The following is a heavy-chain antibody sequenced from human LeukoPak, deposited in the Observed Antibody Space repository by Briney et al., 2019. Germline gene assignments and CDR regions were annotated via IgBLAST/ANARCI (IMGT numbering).Heavy chain of an antibody. V-gene: IGHV4-4*07. D-gene: IGHD3-22*01. Sequence: SETLSLTCTVSGGSISSYYWSWIRQPAGKGLEWIGRIYSSGSTNYNPSLKSRVTMSVDTSKNQLSPKLSSVTAADTAVYYCTRDLSGYRDYWGQGTLVTVSS. CDR1: GGSISSYY. CDR3: TRDLSGYRDY. J-gene: IGHJ4*02. CDR2: IYSSGST.